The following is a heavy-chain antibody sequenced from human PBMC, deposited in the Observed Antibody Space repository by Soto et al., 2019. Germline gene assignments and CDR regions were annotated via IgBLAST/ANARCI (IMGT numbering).Heavy chain of an antibody. Sequence: ASVKVSCKASGYTFTGYYMHWVRQAPGQGLEWMGWINPNSGGTNYAQKFQGWVTMTRDTSISTAYMELSRLRSDDTAVYYCARDPRQTICSSSSWYGMDVWGQGTTVTVSS. CDR2: INPNSGGT. V-gene: IGHV1-2*04. CDR3: ARDPRQTICSSSSWYGMDV. D-gene: IGHD6-13*01. CDR1: GYTFTGYY. J-gene: IGHJ6*02.